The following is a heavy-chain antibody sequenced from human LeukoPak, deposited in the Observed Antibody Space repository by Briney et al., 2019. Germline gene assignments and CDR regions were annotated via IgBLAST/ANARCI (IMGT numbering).Heavy chain of an antibody. CDR3: ARGMNQEGGYYDILTGYYRGNWFDP. CDR2: IYYSGST. D-gene: IGHD3-9*01. Sequence: PSETLSLTCTVSGGSISSSSYYWGWIRQPPGKGLEWIGSIYYSGSTYYNPSLKSRVTISVDTSKNQFSLKLSSVTAADTAVYYCARGMNQEGGYYDILTGYYRGNWFDPWGQGTLVTVSS. CDR1: GGSISSSSYY. V-gene: IGHV4-39*07. J-gene: IGHJ5*02.